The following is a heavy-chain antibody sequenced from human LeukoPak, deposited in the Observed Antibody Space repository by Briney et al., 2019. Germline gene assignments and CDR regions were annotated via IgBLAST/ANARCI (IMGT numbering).Heavy chain of an antibody. J-gene: IGHJ4*02. CDR3: ARGFRGDYEFDY. CDR1: GFTFSNYW. V-gene: IGHV3-7*01. CDR2: IKTDGSEK. D-gene: IGHD4-17*01. Sequence: GGSLRLSCEGSGFTFSNYWMGWVRQAPGKGLQWVANIKTDGSEKYYVDSVKGRFTISRDNAKNSLYLQMNSLRAEDTAVYHCARGFRGDYEFDYWGQGTLVTVSS.